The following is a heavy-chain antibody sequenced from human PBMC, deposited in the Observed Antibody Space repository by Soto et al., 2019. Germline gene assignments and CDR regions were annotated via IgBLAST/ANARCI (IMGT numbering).Heavy chain of an antibody. CDR2: ISYDGSNK. CDR1: GFTFSSYA. CDR3: ARGMRRHIVVVTAIYYFDY. D-gene: IGHD2-21*02. J-gene: IGHJ4*02. V-gene: IGHV3-30-3*01. Sequence: PGGSLRLSCAASGFTFSSYAMHWVRQAPGKGLEWVAVISYDGSNKYYADSVKGRFTISRDNSKNTLYLQMNSLRAEDTAVYYCARGMRRHIVVVTAIYYFDYWGQGTLVTVSS.